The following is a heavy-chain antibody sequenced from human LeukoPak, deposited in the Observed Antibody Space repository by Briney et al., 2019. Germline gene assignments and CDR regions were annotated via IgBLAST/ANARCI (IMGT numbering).Heavy chain of an antibody. V-gene: IGHV3-48*03. CDR3: AREVTMVRGVIISSYGMDV. CDR1: GFTFSSYE. Sequence: GGSLRLSCAASGFTFSSYEMNWVRQAPGKGLEWVSYIRSSGCTIYYADSVKGRFTISRDNAKNSLYLQMNSLRAEDTAVYYCAREVTMVRGVIISSYGMDVWGKGTTVTVSS. CDR2: IRSSGCTI. D-gene: IGHD3-10*01. J-gene: IGHJ6*04.